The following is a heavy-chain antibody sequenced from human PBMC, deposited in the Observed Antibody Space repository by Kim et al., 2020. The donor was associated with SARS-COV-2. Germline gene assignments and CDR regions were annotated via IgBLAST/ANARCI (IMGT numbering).Heavy chain of an antibody. J-gene: IGHJ4*02. Sequence: GGSLRLSCAASGFTFSDYYMSWIRQAPGKGLEWVSYISSSGSIIYYADSVRGRFTISRDNAKNSLYLQMNSLRAEDTAVYYCARELSLRNFDWLYYFDFWGQGTLVTVSS. D-gene: IGHD3-9*01. V-gene: IGHV3-11*04. CDR3: ARELSLRNFDWLYYFDF. CDR1: GFTFSDYY. CDR2: ISSSGSII.